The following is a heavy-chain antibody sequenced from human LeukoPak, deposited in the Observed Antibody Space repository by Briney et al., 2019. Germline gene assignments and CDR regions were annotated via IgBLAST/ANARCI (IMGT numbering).Heavy chain of an antibody. J-gene: IGHJ4*02. D-gene: IGHD2-2*01. CDR2: IKQDGSEK. V-gene: IGHV3-7*01. Sequence: GGSLRLSCAASGFTFSSYWMSWVRQAPGKGLEWVANIKQDGSEKYYVDSVKGRFTISRDNAKNSLYLQMNSLRAEDTAVYYCARDVCSSTSCLTFDYWGQGTLVTVSS. CDR3: ARDVCSSTSCLTFDY. CDR1: GFTFSSYW.